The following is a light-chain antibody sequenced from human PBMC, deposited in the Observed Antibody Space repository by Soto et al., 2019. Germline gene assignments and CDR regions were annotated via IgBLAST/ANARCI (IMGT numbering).Light chain of an antibody. CDR2: KAS. V-gene: IGKV1-5*03. J-gene: IGKJ1*01. Sequence: DIQMTQSPSTLSASVGDTVTVACRASQSVSGWLAWYQQKPGEAPKLLIYKASTLKSGVPSRFSGSGSGTEFTLTITSLQPEDFATYYCQQYNLYSWTFGQGTKVDIK. CDR3: QQYNLYSWT. CDR1: QSVSGW.